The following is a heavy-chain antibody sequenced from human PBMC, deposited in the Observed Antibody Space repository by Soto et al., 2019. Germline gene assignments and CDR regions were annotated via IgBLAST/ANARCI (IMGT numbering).Heavy chain of an antibody. CDR1: GYSISSGYY. D-gene: IGHD6-19*01. CDR3: ARDPTSSGWYVPYCYCCMDV. Sequence: SETLSLTCAVSGYSISSGYYWGRIRQPPGKGLEWIGSIYHSGSTYYNPSPKSRVTISVDTPKNQFSLKLSYVTAADTAVYYCARDPTSSGWYVPYCYCCMDVWGQVPTVTVS. J-gene: IGHJ6*02. V-gene: IGHV4-38-2*02. CDR2: IYHSGST.